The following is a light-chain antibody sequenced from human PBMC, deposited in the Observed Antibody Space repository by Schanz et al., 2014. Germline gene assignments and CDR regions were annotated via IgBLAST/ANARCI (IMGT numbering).Light chain of an antibody. CDR2: DVS. J-gene: IGLJ3*02. Sequence: QSSLTQPASVSGSPGQSITISCTGTSSDVGGYNYVSWYQHHPGKAPKLMIFDVSNRPSGVPDRFSGSKSGNTASLTISGLQAEDEADYYCCSYAGTYTWVFGGGTKLTVL. V-gene: IGLV2-11*01. CDR3: CSYAGTYTWV. CDR1: SSDVGGYNY.